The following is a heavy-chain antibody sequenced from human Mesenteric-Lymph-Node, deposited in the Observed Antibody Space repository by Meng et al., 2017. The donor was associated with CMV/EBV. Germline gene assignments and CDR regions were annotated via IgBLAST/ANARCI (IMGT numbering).Heavy chain of an antibody. J-gene: IGHJ6*02. D-gene: IGHD2-21*01. CDR3: ARGRTYCGGDCYSDYYYYGMDV. CDR2: INHSGST. V-gene: IGHV4-34*01. CDR1: VGSFSGYY. Sequence: SETLSLTCAVYVGSFSGYYWSWIRQPPGKGLEWIGEINHSGSTNYNPSLKSGVTISVDTSKNQFSLKLNSVTAADTAVYYCARGRTYCGGDCYSDYYYYGMDVWGQGTTVTVSS.